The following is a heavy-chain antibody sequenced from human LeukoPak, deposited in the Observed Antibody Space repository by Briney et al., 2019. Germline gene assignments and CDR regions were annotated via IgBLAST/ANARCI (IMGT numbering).Heavy chain of an antibody. CDR3: ARGGIAARPNWFDP. J-gene: IGHJ5*02. Sequence: PSETLSLTCAVYGGSFSGYYWSWIRQPPGKGLEWIGEIKHSGSTNYNPSLKSRVTISVDTSKNQFSLKLSSVTAADTAVYYCARGGIAARPNWFDPWGQGTLVTVSS. CDR2: IKHSGST. D-gene: IGHD6-6*01. V-gene: IGHV4-34*01. CDR1: GGSFSGYY.